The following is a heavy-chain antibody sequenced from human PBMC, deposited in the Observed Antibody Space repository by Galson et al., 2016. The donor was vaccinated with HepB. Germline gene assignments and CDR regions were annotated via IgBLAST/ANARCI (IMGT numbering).Heavy chain of an antibody. Sequence: SLRLSCAASGFTFSNYGMTWVRQAPGKGLEVVSSISRSGDSTDYADSVKGRFTISRDNSKNTLSLQMNSLRAEDTAMYYCATVGGSTYGLRSDAFDIWGQGTMVTVSS. CDR1: GFTFSNYG. J-gene: IGHJ3*02. D-gene: IGHD1-26*01. CDR2: ISRSGDST. V-gene: IGHV3-23*01. CDR3: ATVGGSTYGLRSDAFDI.